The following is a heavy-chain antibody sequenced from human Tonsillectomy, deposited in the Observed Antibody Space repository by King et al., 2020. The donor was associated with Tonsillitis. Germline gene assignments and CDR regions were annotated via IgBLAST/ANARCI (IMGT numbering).Heavy chain of an antibody. CDR1: GGSISSYY. Sequence: QLQESGPGLVKPSETLSLTCTVSGGSISSYYWSWIRQPPGKGLEWIGYFYYSGSTNYNPSLKSRVTISVDTSKNQFSLKLSSVTAADTAVYYCARSLRAVTMVPLGYWGQGTLVTVSS. J-gene: IGHJ4*02. CDR2: FYYSGST. CDR3: ARSLRAVTMVPLGY. D-gene: IGHD4/OR15-4a*01. V-gene: IGHV4-59*01.